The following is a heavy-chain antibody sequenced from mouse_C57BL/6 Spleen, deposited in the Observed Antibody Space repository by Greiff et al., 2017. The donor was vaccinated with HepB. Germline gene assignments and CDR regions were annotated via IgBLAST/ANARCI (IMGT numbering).Heavy chain of an antibody. Sequence: QVQLKQSGAELVRPGTSVKMSCKASGYTFTNYWIGWAKQRPGHGLEWIGDIYPGGGYTNYNEKFKGKATLTADKSSSTAYMQFSSLTSEDSAIYYCARRLRPHYYAMDYWGQGTSVTVSS. CDR3: ARRLRPHYYAMDY. D-gene: IGHD2-4*01. CDR2: IYPGGGYT. V-gene: IGHV1-63*01. J-gene: IGHJ4*01. CDR1: GYTFTNYW.